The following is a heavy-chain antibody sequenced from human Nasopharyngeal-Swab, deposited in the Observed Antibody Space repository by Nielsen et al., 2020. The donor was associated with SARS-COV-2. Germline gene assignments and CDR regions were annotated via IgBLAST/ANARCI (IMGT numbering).Heavy chain of an antibody. J-gene: IGHJ1*01. CDR1: GFTFSSYW. D-gene: IGHD6-13*01. CDR3: ARDQTYSSSWYTKYFQH. V-gene: IGHV3-7*01. Sequence: GESLKISCAASGFTFSSYWMSWVRQAPGKGLERVANIKQDGSEKYYVDSVKGRFTISRDNAKNSLYLQMNSLRAEDTAVYYCARDQTYSSSWYTKYFQHWGQGTLVTVSS. CDR2: IKQDGSEK.